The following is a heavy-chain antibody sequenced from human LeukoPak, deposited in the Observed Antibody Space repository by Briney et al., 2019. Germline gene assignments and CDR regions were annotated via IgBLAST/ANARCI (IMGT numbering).Heavy chain of an antibody. Sequence: ASVKVSCKASGGTFTSYGISWVRQAPGQGLEWMGMIIPIYGRANYAQKFQGRVTITADELTSTSYMELSSLRAEDMAVYYCATGGAYEFRDDYWGQGTLVTVSS. CDR1: GGTFTSYG. D-gene: IGHD3-3*01. CDR2: IIPIYGRA. J-gene: IGHJ4*02. CDR3: ATGGAYEFRDDY. V-gene: IGHV1-69*13.